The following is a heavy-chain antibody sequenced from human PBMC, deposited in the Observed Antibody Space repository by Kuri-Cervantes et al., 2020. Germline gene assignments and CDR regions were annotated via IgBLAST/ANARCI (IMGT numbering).Heavy chain of an antibody. Sequence: ASVKVSCKASGYTFTSYDINWVRQATGQGLEWMGWMNPNSGNTGYAQKFQGRVTMTGDTSTDTAFMELTRLKSDDTAVYYCARATSGSYNLHFDYWGQGTQVTVSS. J-gene: IGHJ4*02. D-gene: IGHD1-26*01. CDR3: ARATSGSYNLHFDY. CDR1: GYTFTSYD. CDR2: MNPNSGNT. V-gene: IGHV1-8*02.